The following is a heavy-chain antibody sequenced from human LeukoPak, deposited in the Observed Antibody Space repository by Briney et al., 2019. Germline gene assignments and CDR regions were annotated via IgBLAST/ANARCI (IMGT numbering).Heavy chain of an antibody. Sequence: QPGGSLRLSCAASGFTFSSYSMNWVRQAPGKGLEWVSYISSSGSTIYYADSVKGRFTISRDNAKNSLYLQMNSLRAEDTAVYYCARGGQSSGRFDPWGQGTLVTVSS. CDR3: ARGGQSSGRFDP. D-gene: IGHD2-15*01. J-gene: IGHJ5*02. CDR1: GFTFSSYS. V-gene: IGHV3-48*04. CDR2: ISSSGSTI.